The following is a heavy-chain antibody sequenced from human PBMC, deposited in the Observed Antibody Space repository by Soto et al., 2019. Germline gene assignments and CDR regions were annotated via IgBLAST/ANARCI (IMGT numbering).Heavy chain of an antibody. V-gene: IGHV1-2*02. CDR1: GYTFTGYY. J-gene: IGHJ2*01. Sequence: QVQLVQSGAEVKKPGASVKVSCKAFGYTFTGYYMHWVRQAPGQGLEWMGWINPNSGGTNYAQKFQGRVTMTRDKYISTAYMELSRLRCDDTAVYYCARDRELYSSGWYGWWYFDLWGRGTLVTVSS. CDR2: INPNSGGT. D-gene: IGHD6-19*01. CDR3: ARDRELYSSGWYGWWYFDL.